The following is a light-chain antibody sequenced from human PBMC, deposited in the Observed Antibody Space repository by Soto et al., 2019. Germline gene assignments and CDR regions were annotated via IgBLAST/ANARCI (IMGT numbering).Light chain of an antibody. Sequence: VFLQSPVTLSLSPWVGTTLSYRSGQSVNTYLAWYQQKPGLPPRLLIFDAPDRATGDPPRFSGSESGIDFPLTISSPEPEDFAVYYWQHRSGWPAISFGHGTRLEIK. CDR1: QSVNTY. V-gene: IGKV3-11*01. CDR3: QHRSGWPAIS. J-gene: IGKJ5*01. CDR2: DAP.